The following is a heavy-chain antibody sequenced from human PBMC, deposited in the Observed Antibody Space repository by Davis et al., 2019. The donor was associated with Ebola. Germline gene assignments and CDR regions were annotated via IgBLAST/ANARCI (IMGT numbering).Heavy chain of an antibody. CDR2: INPNDGRT. CDR1: GYTFTNYY. Sequence: ASVTVSCKASGYTFTNYYMHWVRQAPGQGLEWMGLINPNDGRTIYEQKFQGRVTVTRDTSTTKVYMDLSSLRSEDTALYYCTTPGGQDSGYDVFDIWGQGTMVTVSS. J-gene: IGHJ3*02. D-gene: IGHD5-12*01. CDR3: TTPGGQDSGYDVFDI. V-gene: IGHV1-46*03.